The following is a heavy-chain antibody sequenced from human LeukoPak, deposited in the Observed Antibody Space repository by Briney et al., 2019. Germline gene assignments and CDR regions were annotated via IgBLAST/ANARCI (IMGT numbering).Heavy chain of an antibody. J-gene: IGHJ4*02. CDR3: ASGRQLGY. Sequence: PGGSLRLSCAASGFTFSNCWMSWVRQAPGKGLEWVANIKEDGSEKYYVDSVKGRFTISRDNARNSLYLQMNSLRAEDTAVYYCASGRQLGYWGQGTLVTVSS. V-gene: IGHV3-7*01. D-gene: IGHD6-13*01. CDR1: GFTFSNCW. CDR2: IKEDGSEK.